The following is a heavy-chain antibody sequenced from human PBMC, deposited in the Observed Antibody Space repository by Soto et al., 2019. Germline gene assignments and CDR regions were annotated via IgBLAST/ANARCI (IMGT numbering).Heavy chain of an antibody. Sequence: EVQLVESGGGLVKPGGSLRLSCAASGFTFSSYSMNWVRQAPGKGLEWVSSISSSSSYIYYADSVKGRFTISRDNVKNSLYLKMNSLRAEDTAVYYCARDFGLRALDYWGQGTLVTVSS. V-gene: IGHV3-21*01. CDR3: ARDFGLRALDY. J-gene: IGHJ4*02. CDR1: GFTFSSYS. CDR2: ISSSSSYI. D-gene: IGHD3-3*01.